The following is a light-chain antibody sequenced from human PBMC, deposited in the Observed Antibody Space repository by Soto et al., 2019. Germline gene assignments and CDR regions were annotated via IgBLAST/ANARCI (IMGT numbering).Light chain of an antibody. CDR3: SSYTGSSTYVV. CDR1: SSDVGGYNY. J-gene: IGLJ2*01. Sequence: QSVLTQPASVSGSPGQSITISCTGTSSDVGGYNYVSWYQHHPGKAPKLMIYDVDIRPSGVSNRFSGYKSGNTASLTISGLQAEDEADYYCSSYTGSSTYVVFGGGTKVTVL. V-gene: IGLV2-14*03. CDR2: DVD.